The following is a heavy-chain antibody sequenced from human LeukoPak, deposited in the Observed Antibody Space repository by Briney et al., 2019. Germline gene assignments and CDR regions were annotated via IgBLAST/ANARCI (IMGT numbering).Heavy chain of an antibody. CDR3: ARGLLSFMRSDYSNYWDNWFDP. CDR2: MNPNSGNT. Sequence: ASVKVSCKASGYTFTSYGISWVRQAPGQGLEWMGWMNPNSGNTGYAQRFQGRVTFTRNTSISTAYMELSSLRSEDTAVYYCARGLLSFMRSDYSNYWDNWFDPWGQGTLVTVSS. V-gene: IGHV1-8*03. CDR1: GYTFTSYG. D-gene: IGHD4-11*01. J-gene: IGHJ5*02.